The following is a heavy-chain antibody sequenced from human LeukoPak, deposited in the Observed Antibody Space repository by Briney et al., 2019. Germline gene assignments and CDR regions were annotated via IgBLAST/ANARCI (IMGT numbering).Heavy chain of an antibody. CDR2: IYYSGST. J-gene: IGHJ6*03. CDR1: GGSFSGYY. CDR3: AREGTVGAPYYYYYYMDV. Sequence: SETLSLTCAVYGGSFSGYYWSWIRQPPGKGLEWIGYIYYSGSTNYNPSLKSRVTISVDTSKNQFSLKLSSVTAADTAVYYCAREGTVGAPYYYYYYMDVWGKGTTVTVSS. D-gene: IGHD1-26*01. V-gene: IGHV4-59*01.